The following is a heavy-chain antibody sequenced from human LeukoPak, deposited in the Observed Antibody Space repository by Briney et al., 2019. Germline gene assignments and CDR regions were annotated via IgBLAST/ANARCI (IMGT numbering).Heavy chain of an antibody. CDR1: GYSISSGYY. CDR2: IYHSRSA. V-gene: IGHV4-38-2*02. D-gene: IGHD6-13*01. J-gene: IGHJ6*03. CDR3: AKRAAGPNVGYYYYYLDV. Sequence: SETLSLTCTVSGYSISSGYYWGWIRQPPGKGLEWIGSIYHSRSAYYNPSLKSRVTISVDTSRNQFSLKLSSVTAADTAVYYCAKRAAGPNVGYYYYYLDVWGKGTTVTVSS.